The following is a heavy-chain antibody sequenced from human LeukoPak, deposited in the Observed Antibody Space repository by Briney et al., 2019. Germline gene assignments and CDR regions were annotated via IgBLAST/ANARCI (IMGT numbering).Heavy chain of an antibody. V-gene: IGHV3-64*01. Sequence: PGGSLRLSCAASGFTFSSYAMHWFRQAPGKGLEYVSAITSNGDKTYYGNSVKGRFTISRDNSTNTLYLQMGSLSIEDVAVYYCARGGATTLFDYWGQGTLVTVSS. CDR3: ARGGATTLFDY. D-gene: IGHD1-26*01. CDR2: ITSNGDKT. J-gene: IGHJ4*02. CDR1: GFTFSSYA.